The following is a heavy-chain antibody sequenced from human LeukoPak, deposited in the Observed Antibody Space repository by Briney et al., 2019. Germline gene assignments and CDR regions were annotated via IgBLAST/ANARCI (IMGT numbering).Heavy chain of an antibody. CDR2: IKEDGSEE. D-gene: IGHD3-10*01. J-gene: IGHJ4*02. V-gene: IGHV3-7*01. CDR3: ARSSGSASSYLPFDY. CDR1: GFNFGEFW. Sequence: GGSLRLSCAASGFNFGEFWMAWVRQTPGKGLEWVADIKEDGSEEFYVDSVKGRFTISRDNSKNTLYLQMNSLRAEDTAVFYCARSSGSASSYLPFDYWGQGTLVTVSS.